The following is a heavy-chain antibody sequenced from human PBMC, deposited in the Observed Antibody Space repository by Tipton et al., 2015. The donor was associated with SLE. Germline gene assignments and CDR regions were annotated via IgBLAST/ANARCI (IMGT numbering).Heavy chain of an antibody. D-gene: IGHD6-13*01. Sequence: TLSLTCTVSGGSISSSSYYWGWIRQPPGKGLEWIGYIYYSGSTNYNPSLKSRVTISVDTSKNQFSLKLSSVTAAATAVYYCARGGIAAAGTIAYWGLGTLVTVSS. CDR3: ARGGIAAAGTIAY. J-gene: IGHJ4*02. CDR2: IYYSGST. CDR1: GGSISSSSYY. V-gene: IGHV4-61*05.